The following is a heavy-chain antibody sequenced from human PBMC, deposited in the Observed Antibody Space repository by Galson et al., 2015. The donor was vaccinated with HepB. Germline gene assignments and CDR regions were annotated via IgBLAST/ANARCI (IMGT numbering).Heavy chain of an antibody. Sequence: SLRLSCAASGFTFSGYWMSWVRQAPGKGLEWVANIKRDGSEKYYVDSVKGRFTISRDNAKNSLYLQMNSLRAEDTAVYYCARQLTVTADDAFEIWGQGTMVTVSS. CDR3: ARQLTVTADDAFEI. CDR2: IKRDGSEK. CDR1: GFTFSGYW. D-gene: IGHD4-17*01. J-gene: IGHJ3*02. V-gene: IGHV3-7*01.